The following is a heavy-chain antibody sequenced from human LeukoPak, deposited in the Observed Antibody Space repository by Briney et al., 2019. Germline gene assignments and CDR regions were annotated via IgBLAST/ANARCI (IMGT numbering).Heavy chain of an antibody. D-gene: IGHD2-21*02. CDR2: ISSSSSYI. CDR3: AREAVSSTYCGGDCSFE. CDR1: GFTFSSYS. V-gene: IGHV3-21*01. Sequence: GGSLRLSCAASGFTFSSYSMNWVRQAPGKGLEWVSSISSSSSYIYYADSVKGRFTISRDNAKNSLYLEISSLRAEDTAVYYCAREAVSSTYCGGDCSFEWGQGTLVTVSS. J-gene: IGHJ4*02.